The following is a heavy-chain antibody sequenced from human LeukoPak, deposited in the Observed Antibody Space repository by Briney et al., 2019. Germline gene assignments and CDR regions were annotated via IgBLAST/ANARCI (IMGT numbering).Heavy chain of an antibody. Sequence: GGSLRLSCAASGLIVSNNYMNWVRQPPGKGLEWVSSIFPSGGEIHYADSVRGRFTISRDNSKSTLSLQMNSLRAEDTAIYYCATYRQVLLPFESWGQGTLVTVSS. CDR1: GLIVSNNY. V-gene: IGHV3-53*01. CDR2: IFPSGGEI. D-gene: IGHD2-8*02. J-gene: IGHJ4*02. CDR3: ATYRQVLLPFES.